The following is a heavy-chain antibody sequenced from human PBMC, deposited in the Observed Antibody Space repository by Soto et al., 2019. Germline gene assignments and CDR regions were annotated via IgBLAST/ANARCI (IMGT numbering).Heavy chain of an antibody. D-gene: IGHD4-4*01. V-gene: IGHV1-69*13. Sequence: SVKVSCKASGDTFGRFTINWVRQAPGQGLEWMGGIKPISDITNYARRFQGRVTFTADASTSTVYLELSSLRSEDTAMYYCARDPSTINKLIGVWFDPWGQGTLVPVSS. CDR3: ARDPSTINKLIGVWFDP. CDR1: GDTFGRFT. CDR2: IKPISDIT. J-gene: IGHJ5*02.